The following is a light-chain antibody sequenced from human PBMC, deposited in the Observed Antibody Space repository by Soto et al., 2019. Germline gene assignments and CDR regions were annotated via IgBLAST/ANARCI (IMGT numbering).Light chain of an antibody. CDR3: CSYAGSYTFV. J-gene: IGLJ1*01. CDR2: DVS. V-gene: IGLV2-11*01. CDR1: SSDVGGYNH. Sequence: QSVLTQPRSVSGSPGQSVTISCTGTSSDVGGYNHVSWYQQHPGKVPKFMIYDVSKRPSGVPDRFSGSKSGNTASLTISGLQAEDVADYYCCSYAGSYTFVFGTGTKLTVL.